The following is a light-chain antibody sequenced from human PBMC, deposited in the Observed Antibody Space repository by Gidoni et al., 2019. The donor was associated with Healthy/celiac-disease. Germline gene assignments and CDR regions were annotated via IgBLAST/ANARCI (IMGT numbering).Light chain of an antibody. V-gene: IGKV4-1*01. J-gene: IGKJ2*01. CDR3: QQYYSTPLT. CDR1: QSVLYSSNNKNY. CDR2: WAS. Sequence: DIVMTQSPDSLAVSLVERATINCKSSQSVLYSSNNKNYLAWYQQKPGQPPKLLIYWASTRESGLPDRFSGSGSGTYFTLTISSLQAEDVAFYYCQQYYSTPLTFGQGTKLEIK.